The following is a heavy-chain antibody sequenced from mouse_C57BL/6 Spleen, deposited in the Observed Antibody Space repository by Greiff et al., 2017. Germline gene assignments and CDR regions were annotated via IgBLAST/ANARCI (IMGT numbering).Heavy chain of an antibody. V-gene: IGHV5-4*01. J-gene: IGHJ4*01. CDR2: ISDGGSYT. CDR1: GFTFSSYA. CDR3: ARDGDRYAMDY. D-gene: IGHD3-3*01. Sequence: DVMLVESGGGLVKPGGSLKLSCAASGFTFSSYAMSWVRQTPEKRLEWVATISDGGSYTYYPDNVKGRFTISRDNAKNNPYLQMSHLKSEDTAMYYCARDGDRYAMDYWGQGTSVTVSS.